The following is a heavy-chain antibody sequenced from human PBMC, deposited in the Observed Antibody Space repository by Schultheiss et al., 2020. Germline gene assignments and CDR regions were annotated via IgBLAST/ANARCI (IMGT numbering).Heavy chain of an antibody. V-gene: IGHV4-34*01. D-gene: IGHD1-26*01. Sequence: SETLSLTCAVYGGSFSGYYWSWIREPPGKGLEWIGEINHSGSTNYNPSLKSRVTISVDTSKNQFSLKLSSVTAEDTAVYYCAAGGGYWGQGTLVTVSS. CDR1: GGSFSGYY. J-gene: IGHJ4*02. CDR2: INHSGST. CDR3: AAGGGY.